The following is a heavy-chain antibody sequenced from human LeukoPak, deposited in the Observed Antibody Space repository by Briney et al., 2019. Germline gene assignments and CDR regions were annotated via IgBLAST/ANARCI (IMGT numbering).Heavy chain of an antibody. D-gene: IGHD6-6*01. Sequence: ASVKVSCKASGYTFTGYYMHWVRQAPGQGLEWMGWINPNSGGTNYAQKFQGRVTITRNTSIGTTYMELSSLRFEDTAVYYCARGRERGSSSSFTDYWGQGTLVIVSS. J-gene: IGHJ4*02. V-gene: IGHV1-2*02. CDR2: INPNSGGT. CDR1: GYTFTGYY. CDR3: ARGRERGSSSSFTDY.